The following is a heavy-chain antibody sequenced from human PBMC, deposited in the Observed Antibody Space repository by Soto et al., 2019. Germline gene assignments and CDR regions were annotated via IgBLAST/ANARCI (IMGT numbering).Heavy chain of an antibody. CDR2: ISSSSSTI. V-gene: IGHV3-48*02. J-gene: IGHJ6*02. CDR3: ARDRKYYYDSSGYLPLPPTYYYYYGMDV. D-gene: IGHD3-22*01. CDR1: GFTFSSYS. Sequence: GGSLRLSCAASGFTFSSYSMNWVRQAPGKGLEWVSYISSSSSTIYYADSVKGRFTISRDNAKNSLYLQMNSLRDEDTAVYYCARDRKYYYDSSGYLPLPPTYYYYYGMDVWGQGTTVTVSS.